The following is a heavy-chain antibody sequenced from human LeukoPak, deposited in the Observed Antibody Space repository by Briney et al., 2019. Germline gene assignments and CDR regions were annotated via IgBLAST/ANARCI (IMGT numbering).Heavy chain of an antibody. CDR3: ATGVIVYAY. Sequence: ASVTVSYQLSVATLNHISLDWVRPAPGRGRGWMGSFGHKDGETLHAQKFQGRINMTEDTETDSAYMIMSSLISEDTAVYYCATGVIVYAYCGQGALVTVSS. D-gene: IGHD3-22*01. CDR2: FGHKDGET. CDR1: VATLNHIS. V-gene: IGHV1-24*01. J-gene: IGHJ4*02.